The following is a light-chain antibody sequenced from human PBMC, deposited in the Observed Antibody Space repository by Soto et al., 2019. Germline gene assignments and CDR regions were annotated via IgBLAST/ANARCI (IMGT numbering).Light chain of an antibody. J-gene: IGKJ1*01. CDR3: QQYKDYTWT. V-gene: IGKV1-17*01. CDR1: QGIRND. Sequence: DIQMTQSPSSLSACVGDRVTITCRASQGIRNDLGWYQQKPGKAPKRLIYAASSLQSGVPSRFSGSGSGTEFTLTISSLQPDDFTTFYCQQYKDYTWTFGQGTKVDI. CDR2: AAS.